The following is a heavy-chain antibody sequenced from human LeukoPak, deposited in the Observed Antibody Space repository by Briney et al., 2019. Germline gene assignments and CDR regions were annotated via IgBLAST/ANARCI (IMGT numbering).Heavy chain of an antibody. CDR2: LYHSGST. J-gene: IGHJ4*02. CDR1: GYSITSGYY. Sequence: PSETLSLTCTVSGYSITSGYYWGWIRQPPGKGLEWIGSLYHSGSTYYNPSLKSRVTISVDTSKNQFSLKLSSVTAADTAVYYCARDGITMFRGVWDYWGQGTLVTVSS. V-gene: IGHV4-38-2*02. D-gene: IGHD3-10*01. CDR3: ARDGITMFRGVWDY.